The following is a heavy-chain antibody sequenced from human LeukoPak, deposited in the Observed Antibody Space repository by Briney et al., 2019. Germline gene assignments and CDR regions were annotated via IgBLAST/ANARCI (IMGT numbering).Heavy chain of an antibody. Sequence: GGSLGLSCAASGFTFSSYGMHWVRQAPGKGLEWVAFIRYDGSNKYYADSVKGRFTISRDNSKSTLYIQMNSLRAEDTAVYYCARAKPKNMVRGLIMRRESRYYFDYWGQGTLVTVSS. D-gene: IGHD3-10*01. CDR1: GFTFSSYG. J-gene: IGHJ4*02. CDR3: ARAKPKNMVRGLIMRRESRYYFDY. V-gene: IGHV3-30*02. CDR2: IRYDGSNK.